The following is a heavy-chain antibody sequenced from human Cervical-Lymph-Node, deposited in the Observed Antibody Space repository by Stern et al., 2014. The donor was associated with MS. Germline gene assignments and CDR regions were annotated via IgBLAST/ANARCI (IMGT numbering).Heavy chain of an antibody. Sequence: QLQLQESGPGLVKPSETLSLTCTVSGGSTSSFYWNWIRQLPGKGLEWIGYIYHTGSTNYSPSLTSRVTLSLATSKNPFTLKLRPVTAADTAVYYCARQIFPFYYFDSWGQGALVTVSS. CDR2: IYHTGST. V-gene: IGHV4-59*08. CDR3: ARQIFPFYYFDS. J-gene: IGHJ4*02. D-gene: IGHD3-3*01. CDR1: GGSTSSFY.